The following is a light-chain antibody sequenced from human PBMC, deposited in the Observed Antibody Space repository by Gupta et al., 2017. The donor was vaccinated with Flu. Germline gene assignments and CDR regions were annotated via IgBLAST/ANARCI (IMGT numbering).Light chain of an antibody. V-gene: IGLV1-44*01. J-gene: IGLJ3*02. CDR3: AAWDDSLNGRV. CDR1: SSNIGTNT. Sequence: QSVVTQPPSASGTPGQRVTISCSGSSSNIGTNTVNWYQQFPGTAPKLLLYNNNQRPSGVPDRFSGSKSGTSASLAISRLQSEDEADYYCAAWDDSLNGRVFGGGTRLTVL. CDR2: NNN.